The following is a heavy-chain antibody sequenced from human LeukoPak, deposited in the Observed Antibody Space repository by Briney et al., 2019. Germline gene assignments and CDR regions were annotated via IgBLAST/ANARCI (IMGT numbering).Heavy chain of an antibody. V-gene: IGHV3-23*01. Sequence: GGSLRLSCGASGLTVSSYAMSWVRQAPGKGLEWVSTIIGSAVNTYYADSVKGRFTISRDDSKNTVYLQMNSLRAEDTAVYSCAKYTSGTSYRGLDQWGQGTLVTVSS. J-gene: IGHJ4*02. CDR2: IIGSAVNT. CDR3: AKYTSGTSYRGLDQ. D-gene: IGHD3-10*01. CDR1: GLTVSSYA.